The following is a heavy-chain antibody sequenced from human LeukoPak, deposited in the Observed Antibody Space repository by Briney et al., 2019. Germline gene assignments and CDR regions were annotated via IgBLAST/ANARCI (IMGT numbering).Heavy chain of an antibody. J-gene: IGHJ4*02. CDR2: IRYDGGNK. Sequence: PGGSLRLSCAASGFIFSSHGMHWVRQAPGKGLEWVAFIRYDGGNKYYADSVKGRFTISRDNAKNTLYLQMNSLRAEDTAVYYCISSNPSSDYWGQGTLVTVSS. CDR3: ISSNPSSDY. CDR1: GFIFSSHG. V-gene: IGHV3-30*02. D-gene: IGHD1-14*01.